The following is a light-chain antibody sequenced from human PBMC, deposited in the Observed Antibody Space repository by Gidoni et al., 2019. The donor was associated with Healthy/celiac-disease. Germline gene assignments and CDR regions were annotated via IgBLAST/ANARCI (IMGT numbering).Light chain of an antibody. CDR3: QQRST. CDR2: DAS. V-gene: IGKV3-11*01. CDR1: QSVSSY. Sequence: EIVLTQSPATLSLSPGERATLSCRASQSVSSYLAWYQQKPGQAPRLLIYDASNRATGIPARFSGSGSGTDFTLTISSLEPEDFAVYYCQQRSTFGSXTKVDIK. J-gene: IGKJ3*01.